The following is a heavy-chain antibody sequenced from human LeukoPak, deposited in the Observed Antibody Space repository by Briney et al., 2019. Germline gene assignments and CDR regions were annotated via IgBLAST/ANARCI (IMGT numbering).Heavy chain of an antibody. J-gene: IGHJ4*02. CDR3: AKISSRYPGSFDY. CDR2: IYYTGST. CDR1: GGSITSYY. Sequence: PSETLSLTCTVSGGSITSYYWSWIRQPPGTGLEWIGYIYYTGSTNYNPSLKSRVTISVDTSKNQFSLKLSSVTAADTAVYYCAKISSRYPGSFDYWGQGTLVTVSS. D-gene: IGHD6-13*01. V-gene: IGHV4-59*01.